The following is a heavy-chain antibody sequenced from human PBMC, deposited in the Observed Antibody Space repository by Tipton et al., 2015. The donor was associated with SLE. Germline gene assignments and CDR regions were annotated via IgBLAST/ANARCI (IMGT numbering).Heavy chain of an antibody. J-gene: IGHJ3*02. CDR1: GYTFTSYG. CDR3: AQDCDDSSGYFDAVDI. CDR2: IIPIFGTA. D-gene: IGHD3-22*01. Sequence: QVQLVQSGAEVKKPGASVKVSCKASGYTFTSYGISWVRQAPGQGLEWMGRIIPIFGTANYAQKFQGRVTITADESTSTAYMELRSLRSEDTAVYYCAQDCDDSSGYFDAVDIWGQGTMVTVSS. V-gene: IGHV1-69*18.